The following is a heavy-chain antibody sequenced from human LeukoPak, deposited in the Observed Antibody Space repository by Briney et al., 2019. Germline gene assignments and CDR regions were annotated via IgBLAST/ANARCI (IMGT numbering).Heavy chain of an antibody. V-gene: IGHV5-51*01. J-gene: IGHJ6*02. CDR2: IYPGDSDT. CDR3: ARIPSAGTGYYYGMDV. D-gene: IGHD6-13*01. Sequence: GESLKISCKGSGYSFTSYWIGWVRQMPGKGLEWMGIIYPGDSDTRYSPSFQGQVTISADKSFSTAYLQWSSLKASDTAMYYCARIPSAGTGYYYGMDVWGQGTTVTVSS. CDR1: GYSFTSYW.